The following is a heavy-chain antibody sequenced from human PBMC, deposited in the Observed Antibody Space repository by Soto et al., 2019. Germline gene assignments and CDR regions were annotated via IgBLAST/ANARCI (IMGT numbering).Heavy chain of an antibody. CDR3: AKSSSYGYDSVYFDY. CDR1: GFTFSSYG. V-gene: IGHV3-30*18. D-gene: IGHD5-18*01. J-gene: IGHJ4*02. Sequence: GESLRLSCAASGFTFSSYGMHWDSQAPGKGLEWVAVISYDGSNKYYADSVKGRFTISRDNSKNTLYLQMNSLRAEDTAVYYCAKSSSYGYDSVYFDYWGQGTLVTVSS. CDR2: ISYDGSNK.